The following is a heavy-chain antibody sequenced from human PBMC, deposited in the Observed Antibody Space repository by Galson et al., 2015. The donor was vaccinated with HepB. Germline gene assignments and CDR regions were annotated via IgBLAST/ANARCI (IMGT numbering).Heavy chain of an antibody. Sequence: WVANIKTDRNDTYYVDSVKGRFTISRDNAKNSLLLHMNSLNAEDTAVYYCARYYWADSYYMDVWGKGTTVTVSS. V-gene: IGHV3-7*01. J-gene: IGHJ6*03. D-gene: IGHD3-10*01. CDR2: IKTDRNDT. CDR3: ARYYWADSYYMDV.